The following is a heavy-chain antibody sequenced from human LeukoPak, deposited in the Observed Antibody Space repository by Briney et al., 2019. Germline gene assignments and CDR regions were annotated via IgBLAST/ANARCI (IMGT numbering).Heavy chain of an antibody. CDR1: GGSFSGYY. CDR2: IYHNGNT. D-gene: IGHD6-13*01. J-gene: IGHJ5*02. V-gene: IGHV4-34*01. CDR3: ARAYHSSWYLNWFDP. Sequence: SETLSLTCAVYGGSFSGYYWSWIRQPPRKGLEWIGTIYHNGNTYYNPSLKSRVTISVDTSKNEFSLKLSSVTAADTAVYYCARAYHSSWYLNWFDPWGQGTLVTVSS.